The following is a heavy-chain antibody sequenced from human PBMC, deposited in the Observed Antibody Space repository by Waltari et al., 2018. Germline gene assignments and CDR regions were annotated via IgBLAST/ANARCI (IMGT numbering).Heavy chain of an antibody. Sequence: QVQLQESGPGLVKPSETLSLTCTVSGGSISSYYWSWIRQPPGKGLEWIGYIYYSGSTNYNPSLKSRVTISVDTSKTQFSLKLSSVTAADTAVYYCARSTSSSWYWYFDLWGRGTLVTVSS. J-gene: IGHJ2*01. CDR1: GGSISSYY. D-gene: IGHD6-13*01. CDR3: ARSTSSSWYWYFDL. V-gene: IGHV4-59*01. CDR2: IYYSGST.